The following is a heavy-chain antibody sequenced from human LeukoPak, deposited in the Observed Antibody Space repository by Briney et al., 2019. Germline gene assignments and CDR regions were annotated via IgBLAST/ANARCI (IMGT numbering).Heavy chain of an antibody. J-gene: IGHJ3*02. V-gene: IGHV4-34*01. CDR3: ARRSVIVVITPTDDAFDI. CDR2: INHSGST. Sequence: PSETLSLTCAVYGGSFSGYYWSWIRQPPGKGLEWIGEINHSGSTNYNPSLKSRVTISADTSKNQFSLKLSSVTAADTAIYYCARRSVIVVITPTDDAFDIWGQGTMVTVS. D-gene: IGHD3-22*01. CDR1: GGSFSGYY.